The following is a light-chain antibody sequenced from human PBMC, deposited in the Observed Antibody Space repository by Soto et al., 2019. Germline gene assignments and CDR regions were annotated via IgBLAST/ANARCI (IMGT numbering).Light chain of an antibody. CDR2: GAS. V-gene: IGKV3-20*01. J-gene: IGKJ5*01. CDR3: QQYTGPPTT. CDR1: QIVGSNY. Sequence: EDVLTHSPGTVSLSPGERATLSCRASQIVGSNYLAWCQQRPGQAPRLLIYGASTRAAGIPDRFSGSGSGTDFTLTITRLEPEDSAVYFCQQYTGPPTTFGQGTRLENK.